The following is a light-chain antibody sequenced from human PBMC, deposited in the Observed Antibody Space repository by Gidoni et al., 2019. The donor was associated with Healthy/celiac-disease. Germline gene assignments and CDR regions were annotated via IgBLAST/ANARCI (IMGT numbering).Light chain of an antibody. V-gene: IGKV1-27*01. J-gene: IGKJ1*01. CDR3: QKYNSAPTWT. CDR2: AAS. Sequence: DIQMTQSPSSLSASVGDRVTITCRASQGISNSLAWYQQKPGKVPKLLIYAASTLQSVVPSRFSGSGSGTDFTLTISSLQPEDVATYYCQKYNSAPTWTFGQGTKVEIK. CDR1: QGISNS.